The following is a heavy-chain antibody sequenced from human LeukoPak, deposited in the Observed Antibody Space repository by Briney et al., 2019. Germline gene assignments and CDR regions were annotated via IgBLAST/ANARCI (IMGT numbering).Heavy chain of an antibody. CDR3: GRDYSFGWHTFDY. J-gene: IGHJ4*02. V-gene: IGHV1-18*01. D-gene: IGHD6-19*01. CDR2: INTYNGNI. Sequence: ASVTVSFKGSGYTLPTYGISWARPAPGQGLAWMGWINTYNGNINYAQKLQDRVTMTTDTSTSTAYMELRSLRVDDTAVYYCGRDYSFGWHTFDYWGQGTLVTVSS. CDR1: GYTLPTYG.